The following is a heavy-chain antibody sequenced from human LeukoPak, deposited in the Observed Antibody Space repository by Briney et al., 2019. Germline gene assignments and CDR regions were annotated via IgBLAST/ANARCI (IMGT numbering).Heavy chain of an antibody. V-gene: IGHV3-15*01. J-gene: IGHJ4*02. D-gene: IGHD3-9*01. CDR2: IKSKTDGGTT. CDR3: TTDLYCDILTGQAGAG. Sequence: GGSLRLSCAASGFTFSNAWMSWVRQAPGKGLEWVGRIKSKTDGGTTDYAAPVKGRFTISRDDSKNTLYLQMNSLKTEDTAVYYCTTDLYCDILTGQAGAGWGQGTLVTVSS. CDR1: GFTFSNAW.